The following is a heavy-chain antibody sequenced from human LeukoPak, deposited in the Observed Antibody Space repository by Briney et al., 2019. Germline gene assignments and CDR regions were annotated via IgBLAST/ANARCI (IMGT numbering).Heavy chain of an antibody. V-gene: IGHV4-34*01. CDR1: GESFSGYY. CDR2: INHSGST. Sequence: YPSETLSLTCAVYGESFSGYYWTWIRQPPGKGLEWIGEINHSGSTNYNPSLKSRVAISVDTSKNQFSLKLNSVTAADTAVYYCAGSSGSKAFDIWGQGTMVTVSS. J-gene: IGHJ3*02. D-gene: IGHD6-19*01. CDR3: AGSSGSKAFDI.